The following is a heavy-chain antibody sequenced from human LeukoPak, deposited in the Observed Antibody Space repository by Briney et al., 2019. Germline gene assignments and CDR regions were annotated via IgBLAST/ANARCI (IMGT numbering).Heavy chain of an antibody. D-gene: IGHD1-1*01. V-gene: IGHV5-51*01. CDR3: ARHVLEPLYYYYYMDV. CDR2: IYPGDSDT. CDR1: GYSFTSYW. J-gene: IGHJ6*03. Sequence: GESLKISCKGSGYSFTSYWIGWVRQMPGKGLEWMGIIYPGDSDTRYSPSFQGQVTISADKSISTAYLQWSSLKASDTAMYYCARHVLEPLYYYYYMDVWGKGTTVTVSS.